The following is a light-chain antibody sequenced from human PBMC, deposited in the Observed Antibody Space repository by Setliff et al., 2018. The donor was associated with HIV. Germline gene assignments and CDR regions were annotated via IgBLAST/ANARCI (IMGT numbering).Light chain of an antibody. CDR1: SSDVGGYIY. J-gene: IGLJ1*01. Sequence: QSVLTQPASVSGSPGQSTTISCTGTSSDVGGYIYVSWYQQHPGKAPKLMIYDASKRPSGVSNRFSGSKSGNTASLTISGLQAEDEADYYCSSYTSSSTGPYVFGTGTKVTVL. CDR2: DAS. CDR3: SSYTSSSTGPYV. V-gene: IGLV2-14*01.